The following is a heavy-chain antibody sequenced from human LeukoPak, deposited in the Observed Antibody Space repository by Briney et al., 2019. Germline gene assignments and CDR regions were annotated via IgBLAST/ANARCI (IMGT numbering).Heavy chain of an antibody. CDR3: ARAHTYCSGGSCYSYYYYYYGMDV. V-gene: IGHV3-33*08. CDR2: IWYDGSNK. J-gene: IGHJ6*02. D-gene: IGHD2-15*01. Sequence: GGSLRLSCAASGFTFSSYWMHWVRQAPGKGLEWVAVIWYDGSNKYYADSVKGRFTISRDNSKNTLYLQMNSLRAEDTAVYYCARAHTYCSGGSCYSYYYYYYGMDVWGQGTTVTVSS. CDR1: GFTFSSYW.